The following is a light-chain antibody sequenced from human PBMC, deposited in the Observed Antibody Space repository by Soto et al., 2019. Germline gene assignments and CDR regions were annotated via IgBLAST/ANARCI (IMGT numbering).Light chain of an antibody. CDR1: QGISSS. V-gene: IGKV1-9*01. J-gene: IGKJ4*01. CDR3: QPYNNWPLT. Sequence: IQLTQSPSSLSASVGDRVTITCRASQGISSSLAWYQQKPGKAPNLLIYAASTLQSGVPSRFSGSGSGTEFTLTINSLQSEDFAVYYCQPYNNWPLTFGGGTKVDIK. CDR2: AAS.